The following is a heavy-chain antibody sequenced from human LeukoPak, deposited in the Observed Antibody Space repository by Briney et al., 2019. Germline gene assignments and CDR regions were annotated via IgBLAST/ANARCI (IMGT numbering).Heavy chain of an antibody. CDR3: ARDWFHAIDY. CDR1: GFTFSSYE. J-gene: IGHJ4*02. D-gene: IGHD2/OR15-2a*01. V-gene: IGHV3-48*03. CDR2: ISSSGSTI. Sequence: PGGSLRLSCAASGFTFSSYEMNWVRQAPGKGLEWVSYISSSGSTIYYADSVKGRFTISRDNAKNSLYLQMNSPRAEDTAVYYCARDWFHAIDYWGQGTLVTVSS.